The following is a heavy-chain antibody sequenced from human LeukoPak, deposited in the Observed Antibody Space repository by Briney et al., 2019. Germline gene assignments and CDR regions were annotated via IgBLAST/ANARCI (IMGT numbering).Heavy chain of an antibody. V-gene: IGHV4-61*02. D-gene: IGHD3-22*01. CDR2: IYTSGST. Sequence: SETLSLTCTVSGGSISSGSYYWSWIRQPAGKGLEWIGRIYTSGSTNYNPSLKSRVTISVDTSKNQFSLKLSSVTAADTAVYYCARERRIVVFPYYYYYMDVWGKGTTVTISS. J-gene: IGHJ6*03. CDR1: GGSISSGSYY. CDR3: ARERRIVVFPYYYYYMDV.